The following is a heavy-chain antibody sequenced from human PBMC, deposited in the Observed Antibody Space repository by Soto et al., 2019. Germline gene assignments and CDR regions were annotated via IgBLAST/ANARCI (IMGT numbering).Heavy chain of an antibody. V-gene: IGHV3-7*01. Sequence: PGGYLRLSCASSGFTVSSNYMSWVRQAPGKGLEWVANIKTDGSEEYYADSVEGRFTISRDNTKNSLYLQMNSLRADDTAMYYCATSHDSDWETYRLRNCGQGTLGTVSS. J-gene: IGHJ4*02. CDR1: GFTVSSNY. CDR3: ATSHDSDWETYRLRN. D-gene: IGHD3-16*02. CDR2: IKTDGSEE.